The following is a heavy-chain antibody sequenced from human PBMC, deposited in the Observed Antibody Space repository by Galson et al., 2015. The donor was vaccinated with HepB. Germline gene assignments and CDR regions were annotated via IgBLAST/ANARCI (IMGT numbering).Heavy chain of an antibody. V-gene: IGHV4-31*03. Sequence: LSLTCTVSGGSISSGGYYWSWIRQHPGKGLEWIGYIYYSGSTYYNPSLKSRVTISVDTSKNQFSLKLSSVTAADTAVYYCARGEWGSSSSGYYYYGMDVWGQGTLVTVSS. D-gene: IGHD2-2*01. CDR2: IYYSGST. CDR3: ARGEWGSSSSGYYYYGMDV. CDR1: GGSISSGGYY. J-gene: IGHJ6*02.